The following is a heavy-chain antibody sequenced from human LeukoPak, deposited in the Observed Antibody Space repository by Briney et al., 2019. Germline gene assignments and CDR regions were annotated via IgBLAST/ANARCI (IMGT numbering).Heavy chain of an antibody. V-gene: IGHV3-21*01. CDR3: ATARGSSWPFDY. D-gene: IGHD6-13*01. J-gene: IGHJ4*02. CDR2: ISSSSSYI. Sequence: PGGSLRLSCAASGFTFSSYSMNWVRQAPGKGLEWVSSISSSSSYIYYADSVKGRFTISRDNAKNSLYLQMNSLRAEDTAVYYCATARGSSWPFDYWGQGTPVTVSS. CDR1: GFTFSSYS.